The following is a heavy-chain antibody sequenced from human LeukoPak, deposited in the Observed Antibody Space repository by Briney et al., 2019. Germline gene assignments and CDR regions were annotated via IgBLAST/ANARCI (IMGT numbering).Heavy chain of an antibody. D-gene: IGHD3-10*01. V-gene: IGHV3-21*01. J-gene: IGHJ3*02. CDR3: ARGRSITLLRGVAMSDGFDI. Sequence: GGSLRLSCAASGFTFSSYSMNWVRQAPGKGLEWVSFIDTSASYIYYGDSEKGRFTISRDNAKNSLFLQMNGLRAEDTAVYYCARGRSITLLRGVAMSDGFDIWGQGAMVTVSS. CDR2: IDTSASYI. CDR1: GFTFSSYS.